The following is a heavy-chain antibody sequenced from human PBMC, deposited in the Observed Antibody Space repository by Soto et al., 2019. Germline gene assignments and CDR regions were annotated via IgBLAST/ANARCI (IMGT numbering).Heavy chain of an antibody. J-gene: IGHJ6*02. CDR2: INPSVGST. V-gene: IGHV1-46*01. CDR1: GYTFTSYY. CDR3: ARQVYSSGCYVAVYGMDV. D-gene: IGHD6-19*01. Sequence: ASVKVSCKASGYTFTSYYMQWVGQAPGQGLEWMGIINPSVGSTSYAQKFQGRVTMTRDTSTSTVYMELSSLTSEDTAVYYCARQVYSSGCYVAVYGMDVWG.